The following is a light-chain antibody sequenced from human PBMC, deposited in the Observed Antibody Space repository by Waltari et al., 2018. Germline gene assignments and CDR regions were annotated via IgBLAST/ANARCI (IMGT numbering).Light chain of an antibody. CDR1: QGPLHSNGYND. CDR3: MQPLQTPWT. Sequence: DIVMTQSPLSLPVIPGEPASIPCRSSQGPLHSNGYNDLDWYLQKPGQSPQLLIYLGSDRASGVPDRFSGSGSGTDFTLKISRVEADDVGVYYCMQPLQTPWTFGQGTKVEIK. J-gene: IGKJ1*01. CDR2: LGS. V-gene: IGKV2-28*01.